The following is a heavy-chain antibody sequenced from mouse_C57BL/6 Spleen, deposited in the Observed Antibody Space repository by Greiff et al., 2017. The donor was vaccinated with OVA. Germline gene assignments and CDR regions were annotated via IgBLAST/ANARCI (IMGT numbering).Heavy chain of an antibody. D-gene: IGHD1-1*01. V-gene: IGHV1-15*01. Sequence: VKLVESGAELVRPGASVTLSCKASGYTFTDYEMHWVKQTPVHGLEWIGAIDPETGGTAYNQKFKGKAILTADKSSSTAYMELRSLTSEDSAVYYCTREIYYGSSYWYFDVWGTGTTVTVSS. J-gene: IGHJ1*03. CDR1: GYTFTDYE. CDR2: IDPETGGT. CDR3: TREIYYGSSYWYFDV.